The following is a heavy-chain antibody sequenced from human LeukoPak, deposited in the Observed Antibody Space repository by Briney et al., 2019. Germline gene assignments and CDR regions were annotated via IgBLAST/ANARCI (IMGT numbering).Heavy chain of an antibody. V-gene: IGHV4-39*07. CDR2: IYYSGST. CDR3: ASGGYDYRSWFDP. Sequence: SETLSLTCTVSGGSISSSSYYWGWIRQPPGKGLEWIGSIYYSGSTYYNPSLKSRVTISVDTSKNQFSLKLSSVTAADTAVYYCASGGYDYRSWFDPWGQGTLVTVSS. CDR1: GGSISSSSYY. J-gene: IGHJ5*02. D-gene: IGHD5-12*01.